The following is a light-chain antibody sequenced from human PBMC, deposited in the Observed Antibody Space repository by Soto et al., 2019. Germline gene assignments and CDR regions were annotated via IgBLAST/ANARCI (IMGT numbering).Light chain of an antibody. CDR1: SSDVGSYRF. CDR2: EVS. V-gene: IGLV2-8*01. Sequence: QSVLTQPPSASGSPGQSVTISCTGTSSDVGSYRFVSWYQQHPGKAPKLLIYEVSKRPSGVPDRFSASTSGNTASLTVSRLQADDEADYYCSSYAGNNNVIFGGGTKVTVL. CDR3: SSYAGNNNVI. J-gene: IGLJ2*01.